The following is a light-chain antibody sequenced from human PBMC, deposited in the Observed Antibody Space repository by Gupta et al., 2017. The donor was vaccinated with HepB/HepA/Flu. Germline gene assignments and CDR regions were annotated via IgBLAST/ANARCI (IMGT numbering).Light chain of an antibody. J-gene: IGLJ1*01. CDR1: IGDIGAYNY. V-gene: IGLV2-14*01. CDR2: NVV. Sequence: QSALTQPASVSASPGQSITISCTGTIGDIGAYNYVSWYQQHPGKVPKLLIYNVVNRPSGVSTRFSGSKFANTASLTISGLQPEDEADYYCSSYTTTLIFVFGTGTKVTVL. CDR3: SSYTTTLIFV.